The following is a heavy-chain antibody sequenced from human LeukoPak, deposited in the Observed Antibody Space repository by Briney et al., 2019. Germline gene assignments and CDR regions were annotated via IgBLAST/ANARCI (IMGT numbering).Heavy chain of an antibody. CDR3: AGIAVAVLASPYFFDY. CDR1: GGSFSGYY. D-gene: IGHD6-19*01. J-gene: IGHJ4*02. CDR2: INHSGGT. V-gene: IGHV4-34*01. Sequence: SETLSLTCAVYGGSFSGYYWSWIRQPPGKGLEWIGEINHSGGTNYHPSLKSRVTISVGTSKNQFSLKLSSVTAADTAVYYCAGIAVAVLASPYFFDYWGQGTLVTVSS.